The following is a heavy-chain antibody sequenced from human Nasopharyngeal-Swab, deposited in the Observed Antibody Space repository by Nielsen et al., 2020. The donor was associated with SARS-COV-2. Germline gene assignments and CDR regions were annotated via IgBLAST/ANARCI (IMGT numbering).Heavy chain of an antibody. Sequence: ASVKVSCKTSGYTFTGYFIHWVRQAPGQGLEWMGRVNPNTGGTDYAQNFQGRVIMSRDTSITTAYMELSSLTSDDTAVFYFSLSSPFVRRGWVYFDFWGQGALVTVSS. D-gene: IGHD6-19*01. J-gene: IGHJ4*02. CDR2: VNPNTGGT. CDR3: SLSSPFVRRGWVYFDF. V-gene: IGHV1-2*06. CDR1: GYTFTGYF.